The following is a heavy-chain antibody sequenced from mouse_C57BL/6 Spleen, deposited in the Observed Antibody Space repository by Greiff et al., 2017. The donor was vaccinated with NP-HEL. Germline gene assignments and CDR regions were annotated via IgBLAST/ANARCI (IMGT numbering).Heavy chain of an antibody. V-gene: IGHV1-55*01. J-gene: IGHJ2*01. CDR3: ARPIYYDYDGGDFDY. CDR1: GYTFTSYW. D-gene: IGHD2-4*01. CDR2: IYPGSGST. Sequence: QVQLQQPGAELVKPGASVKMSCKASGYTFTSYWITWVKQRPGQGLEWIGDIYPGSGSTNYNEKFKSKATLTVDTSSSTAYMQLSSLTSEDSAVYYCARPIYYDYDGGDFDYWGQGTTLTVSS.